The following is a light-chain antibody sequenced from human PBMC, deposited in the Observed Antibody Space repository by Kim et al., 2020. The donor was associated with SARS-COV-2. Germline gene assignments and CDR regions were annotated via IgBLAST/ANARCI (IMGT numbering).Light chain of an antibody. CDR3: LHDFNYPQT. CDR1: QGIRND. Sequence: AIQMTQSPSSLSASVGDRVTITCRASQGIRNDLAWYQQKLQKAPKLLIFGTSTLQSGVPSRFSDSVSGTNFTLTISGLQPEDFATYYCLHDFNYPQTFGQGTKVDIK. J-gene: IGKJ1*01. CDR2: GTS. V-gene: IGKV1-6*01.